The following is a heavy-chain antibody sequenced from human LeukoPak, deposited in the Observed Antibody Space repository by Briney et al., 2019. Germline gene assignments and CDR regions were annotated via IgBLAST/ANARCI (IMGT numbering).Heavy chain of an antibody. J-gene: IGHJ4*02. CDR3: AKDWTTVVTPKGYYFDS. D-gene: IGHD4-23*01. V-gene: IGHV3-23*01. CDR1: GFSFNNYA. Sequence: RGSLSPSCAASGFSFNNYAMSWVRQAPGKGLEWVSAISTTGGSTYYADSVKGRFTISRDNSKNTLSLQMDSLRVEDTAVYYCAKDWTTVVTPKGYYFDSWGQGTLVTVSS. CDR2: ISTTGGST.